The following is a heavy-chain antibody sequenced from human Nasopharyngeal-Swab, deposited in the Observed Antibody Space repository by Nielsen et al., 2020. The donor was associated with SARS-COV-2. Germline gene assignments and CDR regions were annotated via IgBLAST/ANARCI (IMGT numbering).Heavy chain of an antibody. CDR2: INPNSGGT. CDR3: VRDDGDVPGVTGSGPPGGY. V-gene: IGHV1-2*06. J-gene: IGHJ4*02. Sequence: ASVKVSCKASGYTFTDYYMHWVRQAPGQGLEWIGRINPNSGGTDYSQKFQGRVTVTRDTSINTVYMELSSLRSDDTAVFYCVRDDGDVPGVTGSGPPGGYWGQGTLVTVSS. D-gene: IGHD2-8*01. CDR1: GYTFTDYY.